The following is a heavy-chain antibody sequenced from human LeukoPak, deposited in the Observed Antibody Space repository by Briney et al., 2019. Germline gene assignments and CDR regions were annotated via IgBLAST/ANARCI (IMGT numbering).Heavy chain of an antibody. J-gene: IGHJ4*02. Sequence: SETLSLTCAVYGGSFSGYYWSWIRQPPGKGLEWIGGISSSGNTYYNPSLKSRITISIDTSKNHFTLKLSSVTAADTAVYYCARLGAGPTYYDFWSGYSSFYFDYWGQGTLVTVSS. D-gene: IGHD3-3*01. V-gene: IGHV4-34*01. CDR1: GGSFSGYY. CDR3: ARLGAGPTYYDFWSGYSSFYFDY. CDR2: ISSSGNT.